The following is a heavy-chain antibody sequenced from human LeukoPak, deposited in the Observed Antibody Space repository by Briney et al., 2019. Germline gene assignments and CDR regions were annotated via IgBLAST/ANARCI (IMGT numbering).Heavy chain of an antibody. CDR3: VTGGHYSGS. V-gene: IGHV3-7*01. D-gene: IGHD3-3*01. CDR1: GLTSSSHW. CDR2: IKPDGSEE. Sequence: PGGSLRLSCAAPGLTSSSHWMSWVRQAPGKGLEWVANIKPDGSEENYVDSVKGRFTISRDNAKNSLYLQMSSLRAEDTAVYYCVTGGHYSGSWGQGSLVTVSS. J-gene: IGHJ5*02.